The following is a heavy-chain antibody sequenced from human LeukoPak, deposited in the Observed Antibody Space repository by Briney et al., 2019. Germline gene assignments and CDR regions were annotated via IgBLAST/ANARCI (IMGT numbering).Heavy chain of an antibody. D-gene: IGHD4-17*01. J-gene: IGHJ4*02. CDR3: ARVPPLDYGEGDY. CDR1: GGSISSGGYY. CDR2: IYYSGCT. Sequence: SEPLSLTCTVSGGSISSGGYYWSWIRQHPGKGLEWIGYIYYSGCTYYNPSLKIRVTISVDTSKNHFSLKLSSVTAADTAVYYGARVPPLDYGEGDYWGQGTLVTVSS. V-gene: IGHV4-31*03.